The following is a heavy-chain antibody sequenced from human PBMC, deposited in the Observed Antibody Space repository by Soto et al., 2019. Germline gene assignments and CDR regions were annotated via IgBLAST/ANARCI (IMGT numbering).Heavy chain of an antibody. D-gene: IGHD2-21*01. J-gene: IGHJ5*02. CDR3: ARRPTDDGDNWRNWFDP. CDR1: GGSISSSSHY. V-gene: IGHV4-39*01. CDR2: IYYTGST. Sequence: QVQLQESGPGLVKPSETLSLTCTVSGGSISSSSHYWGWIRQPPGKGLEWIGIIYYTGSTYYTPSLKSRVTMSVDTSKNQFSLELSAVTAADTAVYYCARRPTDDGDNWRNWFDPWGQGTLVTVSS.